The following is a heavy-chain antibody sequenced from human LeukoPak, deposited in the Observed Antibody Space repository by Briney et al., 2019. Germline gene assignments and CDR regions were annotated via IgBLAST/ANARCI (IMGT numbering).Heavy chain of an antibody. V-gene: IGHV1-18*01. D-gene: IGHD2-8*01. CDR1: GYIFTSYG. Sequence: ASVKVSCKASGYIFTSYGISWVRQAPGQGLEWMGWISANKGNTNYAQRLQGRVTMTTDTSTSTAYMELRSLRSDDTAIYYCVRDIQWRFDPWGQGTLVTVSS. CDR3: VRDIQWRFDP. J-gene: IGHJ5*02. CDR2: ISANKGNT.